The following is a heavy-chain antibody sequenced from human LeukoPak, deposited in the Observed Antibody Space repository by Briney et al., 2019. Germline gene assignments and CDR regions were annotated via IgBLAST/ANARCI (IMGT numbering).Heavy chain of an antibody. CDR2: IYYSGST. Sequence: SETLSLTCTVSGGSISSYYWSWIRQPPGKGLEWIGSIYYSGSTYYNPSLKSRVTMSVDTSKNQFSLKLSSVTAADTAVYYCARVGAITMIVVVTYDAFDTWGQGTMVTVSS. CDR1: GGSISSYY. D-gene: IGHD3-22*01. J-gene: IGHJ3*02. V-gene: IGHV4-39*07. CDR3: ARVGAITMIVVVTYDAFDT.